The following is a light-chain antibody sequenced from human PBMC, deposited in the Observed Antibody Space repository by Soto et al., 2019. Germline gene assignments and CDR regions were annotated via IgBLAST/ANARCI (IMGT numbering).Light chain of an antibody. CDR2: GAS. J-gene: IGKJ2*01. V-gene: IGKV3-15*01. Sequence: EIVMTQSPATLSVSPGERTTLSCRASQSVSSNLAWYQQKPGQAPRLLIYGASTRATGIPARFSGSGSRTEFTLTISSLQSEDLAVYYCQQYDNWPPYTFGQGTKLEIK. CDR1: QSVSSN. CDR3: QQYDNWPPYT.